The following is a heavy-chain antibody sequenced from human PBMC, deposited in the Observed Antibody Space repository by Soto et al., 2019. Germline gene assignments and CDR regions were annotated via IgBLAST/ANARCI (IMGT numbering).Heavy chain of an antibody. D-gene: IGHD6-13*01. CDR1: GGSISTYY. CDR2: IDYSGST. J-gene: IGHJ5*02. Sequence: SETLSLTCTVSGGSISTYYWSWIRQPPGKGLEWIGYIDYSGSTNYNPSLKSRVTISVDTSKNQFSLKLSSVTAADTAVYYCARGPQQTNWFDPWGQGXLVTVSS. V-gene: IGHV4-59*01. CDR3: ARGPQQTNWFDP.